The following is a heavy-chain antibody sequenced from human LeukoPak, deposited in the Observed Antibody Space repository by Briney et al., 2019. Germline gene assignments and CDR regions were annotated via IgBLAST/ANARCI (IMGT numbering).Heavy chain of an antibody. CDR1: GFTFSSYW. V-gene: IGHV3-15*01. CDR2: IKSKTDGGTT. Sequence: GGSLRLSCAASGFTFSSYWMSWVRQAPGKGLEWVGRIKSKTDGGTTDYAAPVKGRFTISRDDSKNTLYLQMNSLKTEDTAVYYCTTVASGSPLVHWGQGTLVTVSS. J-gene: IGHJ4*02. D-gene: IGHD1-26*01. CDR3: TTVASGSPLVH.